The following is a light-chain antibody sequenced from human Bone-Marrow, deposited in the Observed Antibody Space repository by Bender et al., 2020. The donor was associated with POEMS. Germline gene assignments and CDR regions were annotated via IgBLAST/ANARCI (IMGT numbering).Light chain of an antibody. CDR3: QAWDTSSVV. Sequence: SYVLTQAPSVSVAPGQTARVTCGGKNIETKSVHWYQQKPGQAPVLVVYAGDDRPSGIPERFSGSNSGNIATLTISGTQALDEADYYCQAWDTSSVVFGGGTKLTVL. CDR1: NIETKS. V-gene: IGLV3-21*02. J-gene: IGLJ2*01. CDR2: AGD.